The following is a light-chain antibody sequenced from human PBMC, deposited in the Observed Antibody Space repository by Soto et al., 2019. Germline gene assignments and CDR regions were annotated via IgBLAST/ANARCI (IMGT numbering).Light chain of an antibody. V-gene: IGKV3-15*01. CDR2: GAS. Sequence: ELVMTQSPATLSVSPGERDTLSCRASQSVSSNLAWYQQKPGQAPRLLIYGASTRATGIPARFSGSGSGTDFTLTISSLQPEDFATYYCLQDYNYPWTFGQGTKVDI. CDR1: QSVSSN. CDR3: LQDYNYPWT. J-gene: IGKJ1*01.